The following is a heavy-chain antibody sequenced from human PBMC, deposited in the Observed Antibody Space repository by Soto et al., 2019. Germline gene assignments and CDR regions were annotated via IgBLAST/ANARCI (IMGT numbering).Heavy chain of an antibody. D-gene: IGHD3-10*01. CDR3: ARDGSDSYGLDV. J-gene: IGHJ6*02. Sequence: XGTLSLTCTVSGGSISSYYWSWIRQSAGKGLEWIGRIYNGGNTQYNPSLKSRVTMSADTSKNQFSLRLNSVTAADTAVYYCARDGSDSYGLDVWGQGTTVTVSS. CDR2: IYNGGNT. V-gene: IGHV4-4*07. CDR1: GGSISSYY.